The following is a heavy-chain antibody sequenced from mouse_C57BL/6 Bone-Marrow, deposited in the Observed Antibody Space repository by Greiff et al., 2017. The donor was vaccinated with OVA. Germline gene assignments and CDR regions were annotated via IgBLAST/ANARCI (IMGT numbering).Heavy chain of an antibody. J-gene: IGHJ1*03. Sequence: VQLQQSGPELVKPGASVKISCKASGYAFSSSWMNWVKQRPGKGLEWIGRIYPGDGDTNYNGKFKGKATLTADKSSSTAYMELRSLTSEDSAVYFCAREIYYYGSSYCYWYFDVWAQGPRSPSPQ. CDR3: AREIYYYGSSYCYWYFDV. V-gene: IGHV1-82*01. D-gene: IGHD1-1*01. CDR1: GYAFSSSW. CDR2: IYPGDGDT.